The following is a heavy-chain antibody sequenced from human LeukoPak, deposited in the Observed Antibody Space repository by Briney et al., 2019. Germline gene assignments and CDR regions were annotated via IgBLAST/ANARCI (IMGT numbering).Heavy chain of an antibody. J-gene: IGHJ4*02. CDR3: AKGIFSTELATIGAD. D-gene: IGHD5-24*01. V-gene: IGHV3-43*02. CDR1: GFTFDDFA. CDR2: ISGAGSST. Sequence: GGSLRLSCEASGFTFDDFAMHWVRQPPGKGLEWVSLISGAGSSTYYPDSLRGRFTVSSDNSKNAVYLQMHSLRTEDTAFYYCAKGIFSTELATIGADWGRGTLVTVSS.